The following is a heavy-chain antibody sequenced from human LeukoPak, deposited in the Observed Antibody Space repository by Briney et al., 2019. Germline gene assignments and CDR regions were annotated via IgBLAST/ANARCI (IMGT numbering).Heavy chain of an antibody. CDR3: ARDGAGPGCSSTSCYGSKSLDY. D-gene: IGHD2-2*01. V-gene: IGHV1-69*13. CDR2: IIPIFGTA. CDR1: GGTFSSYA. J-gene: IGHJ4*02. Sequence: SVKVSCKASGGTFSSYAISWVRQAPGQGLERMGGIIPIFGTANYAQKFQGRVTITADESTSTAYMELSSLRSEDTAVYYCARDGAGPGCSSTSCYGSKSLDYWGQGTLVTVSS.